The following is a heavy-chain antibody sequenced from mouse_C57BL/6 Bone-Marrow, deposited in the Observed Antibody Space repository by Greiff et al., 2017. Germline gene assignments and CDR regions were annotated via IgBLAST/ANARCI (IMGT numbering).Heavy chain of an antibody. CDR2: ISSGGSYT. CDR1: GFTFSSYG. CDR3: ARPLYDGYPAWFAY. J-gene: IGHJ3*01. Sequence: EVMLVESGGDLVKPGGSLKLSCAASGFTFSSYGMSWVRQTPDKRLEWVATISSGGSYTYYPDSVKGRFTISRDNAKNTLYLQMSSLKSEDTAMYYCARPLYDGYPAWFAYWGQGTLVTVSA. D-gene: IGHD2-3*01. V-gene: IGHV5-6*01.